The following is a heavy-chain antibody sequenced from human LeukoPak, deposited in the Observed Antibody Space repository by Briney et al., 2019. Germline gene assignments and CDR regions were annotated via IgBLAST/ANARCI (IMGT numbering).Heavy chain of an antibody. J-gene: IGHJ4*02. V-gene: IGHV4-39*01. CDR1: GGSISSSSYY. D-gene: IGHD3-22*01. CDR3: ARDGEDSSGYYIDY. Sequence: SETLSLTCTVSGGSISSSSYYWGWIRQPPGKGLEWIGSIYYSGSTYYNPSLKSRVTISVDTSKNQFSLKLSSVTAADMAVYYCARDGEDSSGYYIDYWGQGTLVTVSS. CDR2: IYYSGST.